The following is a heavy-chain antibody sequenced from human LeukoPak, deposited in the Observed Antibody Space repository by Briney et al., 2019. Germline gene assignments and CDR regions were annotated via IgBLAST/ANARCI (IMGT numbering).Heavy chain of an antibody. J-gene: IGHJ4*02. CDR2: ISAYNGNT. CDR3: ARFVDSSGYYSEFDY. D-gene: IGHD3-22*01. CDR1: GYTFTSYG. V-gene: IGHV1-18*01. Sequence: ASVKVSXKASGYTFTSYGISWVRQAPGQGLEWMGWISAYNGNTNYAQKLQGRVTMTTDTSTSTAYMELRSLRSDDTAVYYCARFVDSSGYYSEFDYWGQGTLVTVSS.